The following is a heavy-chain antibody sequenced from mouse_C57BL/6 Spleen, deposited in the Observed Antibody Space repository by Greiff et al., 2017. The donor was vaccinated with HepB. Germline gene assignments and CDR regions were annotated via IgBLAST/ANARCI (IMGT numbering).Heavy chain of an antibody. D-gene: IGHD1-1*01. J-gene: IGHJ4*01. CDR1: GYAFSSYW. CDR3: ARGDYYGSNYAMDY. V-gene: IGHV1-80*01. CDR2: IYPGDGDT. Sequence: VQLQQSGAELVKPGASVKISCKASGYAFSSYWMNWVKQRPGKGLEWIGQIYPGDGDTNYNGKFKGKATLTADKSSSTAYMQRSSLTSEDSAVYFCARGDYYGSNYAMDYWGQGTSVTVSS.